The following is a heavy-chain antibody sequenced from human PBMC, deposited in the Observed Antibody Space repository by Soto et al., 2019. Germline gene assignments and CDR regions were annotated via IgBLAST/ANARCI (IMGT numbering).Heavy chain of an antibody. D-gene: IGHD1-26*01. J-gene: IGHJ4*02. CDR1: GFTFSSYG. Sequence: GGSLRLSCAASGFTFSSYGMHWVRQAPGKGLEWVAVISYDGSNKYYADSVKGRFTISRDNSKNTLYLQMNSLRAEDTAVYYCAKGYSGSFRKLPLDATFDYWGQGTLVTVSS. V-gene: IGHV3-30*18. CDR2: ISYDGSNK. CDR3: AKGYSGSFRKLPLDATFDY.